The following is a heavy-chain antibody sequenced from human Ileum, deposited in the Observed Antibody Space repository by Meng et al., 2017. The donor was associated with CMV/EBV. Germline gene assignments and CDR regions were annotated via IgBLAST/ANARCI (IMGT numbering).Heavy chain of an antibody. Sequence: QVHLHQSGPGPVKPSQTLSLTCAGDSVSISTESWNWIRQSPSRGLEWLGRTWYGSKWYYEYAVSVKSRITIIPDTSQNQISLQLNSVTPDDTAVYYCTYGWPLKYWGQGSLVTVSS. CDR3: TYGWPLKY. D-gene: IGHD3-10*01. CDR1: DSVSISTES. CDR2: TWYGSKWYY. J-gene: IGHJ4*02. V-gene: IGHV6-1*01.